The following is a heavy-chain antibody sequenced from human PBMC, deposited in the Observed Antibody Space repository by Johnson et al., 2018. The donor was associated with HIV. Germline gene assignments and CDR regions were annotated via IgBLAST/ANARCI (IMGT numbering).Heavy chain of an antibody. Sequence: VQLVESGGGVVRPGGSLRLSCVASGFTFDDYGMSWVRQAPGKGLEWVSGINWNGGSTGYADSVKGRFTISRDNAKNSLYLKMNSRRAEDTALYYCARVVMITFGGVIALDAFDIWGQGTMVTVSS. D-gene: IGHD3-16*02. CDR3: ARVVMITFGGVIALDAFDI. CDR1: GFTFDDYG. J-gene: IGHJ3*02. CDR2: INWNGGST. V-gene: IGHV3-20*04.